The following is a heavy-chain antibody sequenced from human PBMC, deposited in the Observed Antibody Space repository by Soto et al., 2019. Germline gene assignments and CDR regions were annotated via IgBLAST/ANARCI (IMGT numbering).Heavy chain of an antibody. CDR1: GFTFSSYG. Sequence: GGSLRLSCAASGFTFSSYGMHWVRQAPGKGLEWVAVIWYDGSNKYYADSVKGRFTISRDNSKNTLYLQMNSLRAEDTAVYYCARNNRRTVTAYDAFDIWGQGTMVTVSS. J-gene: IGHJ3*02. CDR3: ARNNRRTVTAYDAFDI. D-gene: IGHD4-17*01. V-gene: IGHV3-33*01. CDR2: IWYDGSNK.